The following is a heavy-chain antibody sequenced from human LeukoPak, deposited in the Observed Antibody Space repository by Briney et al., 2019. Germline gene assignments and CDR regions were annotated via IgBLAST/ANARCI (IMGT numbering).Heavy chain of an antibody. CDR3: ARLYFDSTYYFDY. J-gene: IGHJ4*02. CDR2: IYYSGST. V-gene: IGHV4-31*03. Sequence: SETPSLTCTVSGGSISSGGYYWSWIRQHPGKGLEWIGYIYYSGSTYYNPSLKSRVTISVDTSKNQFSLKLSSVTAADTAVYYCARLYFDSTYYFDYWGQGTLVTVSS. CDR1: GGSISSGGYY. D-gene: IGHD3-9*01.